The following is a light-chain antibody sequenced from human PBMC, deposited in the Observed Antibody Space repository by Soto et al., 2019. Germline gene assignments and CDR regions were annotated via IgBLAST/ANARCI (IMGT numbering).Light chain of an antibody. CDR1: GSVNSRF. CDR2: CAS. J-gene: IGKJ1*01. V-gene: IGKV3-20*01. CDR3: QQYGSSRWT. Sequence: EIVLSQSPGTLSLSPGERATLSCRASGSVNSRFLAWYQQKPGQAPRPLIYCASSRATGIPDRFSGSGSGTDFTLTISRLEPEDFAVYYCQQYGSSRWTFGQGTKVEIK.